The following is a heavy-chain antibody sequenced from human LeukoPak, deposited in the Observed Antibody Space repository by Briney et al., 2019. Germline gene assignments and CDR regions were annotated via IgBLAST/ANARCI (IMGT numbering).Heavy chain of an antibody. CDR2: IHDTGST. V-gene: IGHV4-4*02. Sequence: SGTLSLTCTVSGGSISRSNWWSWVRQPPGQGLEWIGEIHDTGSTNYNPPLKSRVTMSLDKSKNQFSLNLNSVTAADTAVYYCATCYDILSGYTFDYWGQGTLVAVSS. CDR3: ATCYDILSGYTFDY. CDR1: GGSISRSNW. J-gene: IGHJ4*02. D-gene: IGHD3-9*01.